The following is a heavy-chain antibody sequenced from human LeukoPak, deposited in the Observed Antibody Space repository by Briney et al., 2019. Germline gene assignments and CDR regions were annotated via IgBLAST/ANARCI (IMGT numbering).Heavy chain of an antibody. D-gene: IGHD6-13*01. CDR3: ARWGAAAEANWFDP. CDR1: GYRFTSYR. Sequence: GESLKISCQGSGYRFTSYRIGWVRQMPGKGLEWMGIIYPGDSDTRYSPSFQGQVTISADKSISTAYLQWSSLKASDTAMYYCARWGAAAEANWFDPWGQGTLVTVSS. V-gene: IGHV5-51*01. J-gene: IGHJ5*02. CDR2: IYPGDSDT.